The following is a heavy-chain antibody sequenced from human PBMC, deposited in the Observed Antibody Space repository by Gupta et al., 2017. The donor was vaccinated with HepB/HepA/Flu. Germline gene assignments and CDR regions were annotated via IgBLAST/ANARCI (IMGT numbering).Heavy chain of an antibody. J-gene: IGHJ4*02. V-gene: IGHV4-4*02. CDR2: INHSGST. Sequence: VSGGSVSSFNWWTWVRQPPGKGLEWIGEINHSGSTTYNPSLKSRVTMSVDTSNNHLTLKVTSVTAADTAVYYCSTSCPLDYWGPGALVTGAS. CDR3: STSCPLDY. CDR1: GGSVSSFNW.